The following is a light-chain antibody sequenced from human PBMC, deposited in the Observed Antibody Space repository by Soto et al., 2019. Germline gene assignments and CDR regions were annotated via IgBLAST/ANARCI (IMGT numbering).Light chain of an antibody. CDR2: EVN. Sequence: QSVLTQPASVSGSPGQSITISCTGTSSDVGGYNYVSWYQHHPGKAPKLMIFEVNNRPSGVSNRFSGSKSGNTASLTISGLQAEDEADYYCSSYTTTSTVLFGGGTKVTVL. CDR1: SSDVGGYNY. CDR3: SSYTTTSTVL. V-gene: IGLV2-14*01. J-gene: IGLJ2*01.